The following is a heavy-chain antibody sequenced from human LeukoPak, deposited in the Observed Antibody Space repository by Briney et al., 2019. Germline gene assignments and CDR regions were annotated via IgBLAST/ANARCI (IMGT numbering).Heavy chain of an antibody. Sequence: SETPSLTCTVSGGSISSSSYYWGWIRQPPGKGLEWIGSIYYSGSTYYNPSLKSRVTISVDTSKNQFSLKLSSVTAADTAAYYCARDSSMGGAYYYYYYMDVWGKGTTVTVSS. CDR2: IYYSGST. V-gene: IGHV4-39*07. D-gene: IGHD2/OR15-2a*01. CDR3: ARDSSMGGAYYYYYYMDV. J-gene: IGHJ6*03. CDR1: GGSISSSSYY.